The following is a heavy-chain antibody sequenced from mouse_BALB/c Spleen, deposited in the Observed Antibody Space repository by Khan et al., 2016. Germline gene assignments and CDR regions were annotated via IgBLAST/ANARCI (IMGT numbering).Heavy chain of an antibody. D-gene: IGHD1-1*01. CDR1: GYAFTNVL. Sequence: QVQLQQSGADLVRPGTSVKVSCKASGYAFTNVLIDWIKQRPGQGLDWIGVINPGSGSTNYNEKFKGKATLTADKSSSTAYMQLSSLTSDDSAVYFCAGQYGSSYVGFAYWGQGTLVTVSA. CDR3: AGQYGSSYVGFAY. J-gene: IGHJ3*01. V-gene: IGHV1-54*01. CDR2: INPGSGST.